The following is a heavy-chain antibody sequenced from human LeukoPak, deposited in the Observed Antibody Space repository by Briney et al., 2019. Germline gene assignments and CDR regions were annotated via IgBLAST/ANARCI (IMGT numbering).Heavy chain of an antibody. CDR3: VHDFWSGYYAYFDY. J-gene: IGHJ4*02. CDR2: ISYDGSNK. Sequence: QTGGSLRLSCAASGFTFSSYAMSWARQAPGKGLEWVAVISYDGSNKYYADSVKGRFTISRDNSKNTLYLQMNSLRAEDTAVYYCVHDFWSGYYAYFDYWGQGTLVTVSS. D-gene: IGHD3-3*01. CDR1: GFTFSSYA. V-gene: IGHV3-30-3*01.